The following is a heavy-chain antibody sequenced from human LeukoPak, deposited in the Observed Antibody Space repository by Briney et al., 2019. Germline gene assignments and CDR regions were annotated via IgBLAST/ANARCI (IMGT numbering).Heavy chain of an antibody. V-gene: IGHV1-69*13. D-gene: IGHD6-13*01. CDR3: ARLGAYSSSWYSLDY. Sequence: ASVKVSCKASGGTFSSYAISWVRQAPGQGLEWMGGIIPIFGTANYAQKFQGRVTITADESTSTAYMELSSLRSEDTAVYYCARLGAYSSSWYSLDYWGQGTLVTVSS. CDR1: GGTFSSYA. J-gene: IGHJ4*02. CDR2: IIPIFGTA.